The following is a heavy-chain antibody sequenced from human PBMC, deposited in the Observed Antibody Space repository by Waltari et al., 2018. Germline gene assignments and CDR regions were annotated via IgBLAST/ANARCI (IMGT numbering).Heavy chain of an antibody. CDR2: IYHSGST. CDR3: ARDKMATIRTMDY. J-gene: IGHJ4*02. CDR1: GYSISSGYY. D-gene: IGHD5-12*01. Sequence: QVQLQESGPGLVKPSGTLSLTCAVSGYSISSGYYWGWIRQPPGKGLEWIGSIYHSGSTYYNPSLKSRVTISVDTSKNQFSLKLSSVTAADTAVYYCARDKMATIRTMDYWGQGTLVTVSS. V-gene: IGHV4-38-2*02.